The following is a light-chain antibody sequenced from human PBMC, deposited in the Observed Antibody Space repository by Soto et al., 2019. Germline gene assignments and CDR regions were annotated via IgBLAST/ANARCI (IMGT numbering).Light chain of an antibody. V-gene: IGLV2-14*01. CDR3: SSYTSSSTYV. Sequence: QSALTQPASVSGSPGQSITISCSGTSSDVGGYNYVSWYQQHPGKAPKLIIYEVSNRPSGVSNRFSGSKSGNTASLTISGLQAEDEADFYCSSYTSSSTYVFGTGPKLTVL. CDR2: EVS. CDR1: SSDVGGYNY. J-gene: IGLJ1*01.